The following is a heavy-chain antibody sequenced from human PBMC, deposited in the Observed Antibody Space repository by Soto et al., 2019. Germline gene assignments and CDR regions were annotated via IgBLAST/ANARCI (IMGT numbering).Heavy chain of an antibody. V-gene: IGHV4-31*03. Sequence: QVQLQESGPGLVKPSQTLSLTCTVSGGSISSGGYYWSWIRQHPGKGLEWIGYIYYSGSTYYKPSLNSRVTISVDTSKNQFSLKLSSVTAADTAVYYCARARYDFWSGPRGAPFDYWGQGTLVTVSS. J-gene: IGHJ4*02. CDR2: IYYSGST. D-gene: IGHD3-3*01. CDR1: GGSISSGGYY. CDR3: ARARYDFWSGPRGAPFDY.